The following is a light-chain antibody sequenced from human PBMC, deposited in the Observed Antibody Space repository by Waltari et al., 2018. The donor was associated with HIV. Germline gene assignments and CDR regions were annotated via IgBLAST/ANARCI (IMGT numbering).Light chain of an antibody. Sequence: FMMTPPPLFSGSAGKTVTLSCTRARASLGTNHDQRFQQRPGSSPRTLLFEDNQRPAGVSDRVSASIDSSSNSASLTISGLKTEDECHYYCQSYDTKTHWVFGGGSKLTVL. V-gene: IGLV6-57*01. CDR3: QSYDTKTHWV. CDR1: RASLGTNH. J-gene: IGLJ3*02. CDR2: EDN.